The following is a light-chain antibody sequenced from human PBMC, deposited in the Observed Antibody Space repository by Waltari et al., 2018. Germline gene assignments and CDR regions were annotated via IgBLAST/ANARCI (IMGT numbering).Light chain of an antibody. J-gene: IGKJ1*01. Sequence: DIQMTQSPSSLSASVGDTVTITCRASQGISKSLAWYQQKPGKAPKLLLRTASKLESGVPSRFSGSGSGADFTLTISSLQPEDFATYYCQHYYSISPTFGQGTKVDIK. CDR1: QGISKS. CDR3: QHYYSISPT. CDR2: TAS. V-gene: IGKV1-NL1*01.